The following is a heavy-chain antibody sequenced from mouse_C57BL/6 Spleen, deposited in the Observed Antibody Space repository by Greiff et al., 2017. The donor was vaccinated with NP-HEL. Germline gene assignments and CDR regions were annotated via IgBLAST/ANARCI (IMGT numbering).Heavy chain of an antibody. CDR3: TTGDYVAGFAY. V-gene: IGHV14-4*01. D-gene: IGHD2-4*01. CDR2: IDPENGDT. CDR1: GFNIKDDY. Sequence: EVKLMESGAELVRPGASVKLSCTASGFNIKDDYMHWVKQRPEQGLEWIGWIDPENGDTEYAPKFQGKATITADTSSNTAYLQLSSLTSEDTAVYYSTTGDYVAGFAYWGQGTLVTVSA. J-gene: IGHJ3*01.